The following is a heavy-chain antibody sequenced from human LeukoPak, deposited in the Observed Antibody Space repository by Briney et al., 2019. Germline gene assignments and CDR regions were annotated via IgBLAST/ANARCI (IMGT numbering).Heavy chain of an antibody. CDR2: IYLSENS. CDR3: ARKVPRCTSGWFVGDYFDY. V-gene: IGHV4-59*08. Sequence: SETLSLTCTVSGGSISSYYWSWIRQSPGKGLEYIGSIYLSENSYYNPSLKSRVIISVDTSKNQFSLKLTSVTAADTAVYYCARKVPRCTSGWFVGDYFDYWGQGTLVTVSS. J-gene: IGHJ4*02. CDR1: GGSISSYY. D-gene: IGHD6-19*01.